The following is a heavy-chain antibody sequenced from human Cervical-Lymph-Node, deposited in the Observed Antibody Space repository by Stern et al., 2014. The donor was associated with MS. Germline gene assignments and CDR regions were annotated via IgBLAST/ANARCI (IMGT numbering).Heavy chain of an antibody. D-gene: IGHD2-15*01. J-gene: IGHJ5*02. CDR2: FDPKDGET. CDR3: ATETNDCSGGGRCYNWFDP. Sequence: QVQLVQSGAVVKKPGASVKVSCRISGHSLTELSMHWVRQTPGKGLEWMGRFDPKDGETIYAQKFQGRVTMTEDTSADTAFMELTSLRSDDTAVYYCATETNDCSGGGRCYNWFDPWGQGTLVTVSS. CDR1: GHSLTELS. V-gene: IGHV1-24*01.